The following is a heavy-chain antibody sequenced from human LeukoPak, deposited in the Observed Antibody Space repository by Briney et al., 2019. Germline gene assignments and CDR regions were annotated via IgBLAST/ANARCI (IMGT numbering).Heavy chain of an antibody. Sequence: GGSLRLSCTASGFTFGDYAMSWVRQAPGKGLEWVGFIRSKAYGGTTEYAASVKGRFTISRDDSKSIAYLQMNSLKTEDTAVYYCRAYYYYYGTDVWGKGTTVTVSS. J-gene: IGHJ6*04. CDR1: GFTFGDYA. CDR2: IRSKAYGGTT. V-gene: IGHV3-49*04. CDR3: RAYYYYYGTDV.